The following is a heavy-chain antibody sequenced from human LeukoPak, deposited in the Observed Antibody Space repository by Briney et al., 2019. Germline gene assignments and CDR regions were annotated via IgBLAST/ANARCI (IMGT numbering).Heavy chain of an antibody. Sequence: PGGSLRLSCAAAGFSFSTQWTTSVRQAPGEGMGWVANIKQDGSEAQYVDCVKGRFTISRDNAKNSLYLQMNSLRAEDTALYYCARDAYDSGRYAAFDIWGQGTMVTVSS. J-gene: IGHJ3*02. CDR2: IKQDGSEA. D-gene: IGHD3-22*01. CDR1: GFSFSTQW. V-gene: IGHV3-7*01. CDR3: ARDAYDSGRYAAFDI.